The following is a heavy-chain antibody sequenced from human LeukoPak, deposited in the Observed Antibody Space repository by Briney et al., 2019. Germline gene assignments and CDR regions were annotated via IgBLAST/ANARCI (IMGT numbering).Heavy chain of an antibody. V-gene: IGHV3-11*06. D-gene: IGHD3-3*01. Sequence: GGSLRLSCAASGFTFSDYYMSWIRQAPGKGLEWVSYISSSTYTNYADSVKGRFTISRDNSKNTLSLQMNSLRAEDTAVYYCARELPPLEKYYFDYWGQGTLVTVSS. J-gene: IGHJ4*02. CDR2: ISSSTYT. CDR3: ARELPPLEKYYFDY. CDR1: GFTFSDYY.